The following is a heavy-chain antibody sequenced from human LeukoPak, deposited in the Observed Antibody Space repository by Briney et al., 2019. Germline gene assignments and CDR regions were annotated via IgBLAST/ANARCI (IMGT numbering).Heavy chain of an antibody. J-gene: IGHJ5*02. CDR3: AREYCSSTSCQFNWFDP. CDR1: GGSICSYY. D-gene: IGHD2-2*01. Sequence: SETLSLTXTVSGGSICSYYWSWIRQPPGKGLEWIGYTYYSGSTNYNPSLKSRVTMSVDTSKNQFSLKLSSVTAADTAVYYCAREYCSSTSCQFNWFDPWGQGTLVTVSS. CDR2: TYYSGST. V-gene: IGHV4-59*12.